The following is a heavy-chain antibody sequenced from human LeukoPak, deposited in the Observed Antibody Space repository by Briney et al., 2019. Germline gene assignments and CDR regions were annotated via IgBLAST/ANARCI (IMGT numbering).Heavy chain of an antibody. J-gene: IGHJ3*02. CDR3: ARDRYNWNDVRGDAFDI. D-gene: IGHD1-1*01. Sequence: DSVKVSCKASGCTFSGYYMHWVRQAPGQELEWMGWINPDSGGTNYAQKFQGRVTMTRDTSISTAYMELSRLRSDDTAVYYCARDRYNWNDVRGDAFDIWGQGTMVTVSS. CDR2: INPDSGGT. V-gene: IGHV1-2*02. CDR1: GCTFSGYY.